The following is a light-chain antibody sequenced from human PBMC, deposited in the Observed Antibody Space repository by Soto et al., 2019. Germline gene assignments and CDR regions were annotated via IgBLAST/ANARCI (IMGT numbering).Light chain of an antibody. V-gene: IGLV2-11*01. CDR2: DVT. Sequence: QSVLTQPRSVSGSPGQSVTISCTGTDSDVGTYNYVSWYQLHPGKAPKLMIYDVTKRPSGVPDRFSGSKSGNTASLTISGLKPEDEADYFCQSYDSTYVVFGGGTKLTVL. J-gene: IGLJ2*01. CDR3: QSYDSTYVV. CDR1: DSDVGTYNY.